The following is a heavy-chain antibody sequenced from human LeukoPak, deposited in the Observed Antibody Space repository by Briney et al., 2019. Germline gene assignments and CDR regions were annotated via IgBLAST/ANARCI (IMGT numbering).Heavy chain of an antibody. CDR2: IYHSGST. CDR3: ARGAGTSCYGGICGPFDY. V-gene: IGHV4-30-2*01. CDR1: GGPVSSGGYY. D-gene: IGHD2-2*01. Sequence: SETLSLTCTVSGGPVSSGGYYWSWIRQPPGKGLEWVGYIYHSGSTYYNPSLKSRVTISEDRSKNQFSLKLSSVTAADTAVYYCARGAGTSCYGGICGPFDYWGQGTLVTVSS. J-gene: IGHJ4*02.